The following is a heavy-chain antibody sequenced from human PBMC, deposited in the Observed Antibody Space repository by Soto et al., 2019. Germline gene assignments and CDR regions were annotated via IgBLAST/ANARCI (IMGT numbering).Heavy chain of an antibody. Sequence: HPGGSLRLSCAASGFTFSNYWVSWVRQAPGKGLQWVANIMQDGSAKQYVDSVEGRFTISRDNAKNSLYLQMNSLRAEDTAVYYCARVVALASVDYFDHWGQGTLVTVSS. CDR2: IMQDGSAK. CDR3: ARVVALASVDYFDH. V-gene: IGHV3-7*01. CDR1: GFTFSNYW. J-gene: IGHJ4*02.